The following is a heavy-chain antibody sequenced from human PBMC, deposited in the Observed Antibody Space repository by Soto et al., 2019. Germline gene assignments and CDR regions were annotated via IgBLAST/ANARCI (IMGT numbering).Heavy chain of an antibody. V-gene: IGHV3-66*01. J-gene: IGHJ4*02. Sequence: EVQLVESGGGLVQPGGSLRLSCAASGFTVSSNYMSWVRQAPGKGLEWVSVIYSGGSTYYADSVKGRFTISRDNSKNTLYLQMNSLRAEDTAVYYCARVRLYYDILTGYYPLDYWGQGTLVTVSS. CDR1: GFTVSSNY. CDR2: IYSGGST. D-gene: IGHD3-9*01. CDR3: ARVRLYYDILTGYYPLDY.